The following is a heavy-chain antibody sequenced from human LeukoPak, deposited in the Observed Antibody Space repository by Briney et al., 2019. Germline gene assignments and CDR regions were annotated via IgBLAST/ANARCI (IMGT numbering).Heavy chain of an antibody. CDR2: INSGDGHT. V-gene: IGHV1-3*03. Sequence: ASVTVSFTASGYTFTSYTIHWVRQAPGQRLEWMGWINSGDGHTKYSQDFQGRVTITRDTSATTAYMELSSLRSEDMAVYYCTRGARFRSYGSGTYYTSLPFDPWGQGTLVTVSS. J-gene: IGHJ5*02. D-gene: IGHD3-10*01. CDR1: GYTFTSYT. CDR3: TRGARFRSYGSGTYYTSLPFDP.